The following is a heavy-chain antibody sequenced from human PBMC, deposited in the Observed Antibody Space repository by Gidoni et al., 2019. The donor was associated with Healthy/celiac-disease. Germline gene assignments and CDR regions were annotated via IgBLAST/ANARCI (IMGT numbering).Heavy chain of an antibody. V-gene: IGHV4-38-2*01. CDR2: IYHSGST. Sequence: QVQLQESGPGLVKPSETLSLTCAVSGYSISSGYYWGWIRQPPGKGLEWIGSIYHSGSTYYNPSLKSRVTISVDTSKNQFSLKLSSVTAADTAVYYCASHHYGDYEDYWGQGTLVTVSS. CDR3: ASHHYGDYEDY. J-gene: IGHJ4*02. D-gene: IGHD4-17*01. CDR1: GYSISSGYY.